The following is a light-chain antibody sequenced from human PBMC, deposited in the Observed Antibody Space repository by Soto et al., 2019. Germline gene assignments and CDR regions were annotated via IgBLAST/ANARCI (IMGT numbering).Light chain of an antibody. Sequence: DIQMTQSLSTLSASVGDRVTITCRASQSISSWLAWYQQKPGKAPKLLIYEASSSEIGVPPRFSGSGFGTEFTLTISSLQPDDFATYYCQHYKESSTFGQGTRLEIK. J-gene: IGKJ1*01. CDR3: QHYKESST. CDR2: EAS. V-gene: IGKV1-5*03. CDR1: QSISSW.